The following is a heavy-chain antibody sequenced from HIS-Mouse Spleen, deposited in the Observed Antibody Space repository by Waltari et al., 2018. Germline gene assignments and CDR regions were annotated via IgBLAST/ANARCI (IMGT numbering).Heavy chain of an antibody. J-gene: IGHJ6*02. D-gene: IGHD1-26*01. Sequence: QVQLQESGPGLVKPSETLSLTCTVSGYSISSGYYWGWIRQPPGKGLEWIGSIYHSGGTYHNPSLKSRVTISVDTSKNQFSLKLSSVTAADTAVYYCARDLSGSYYYYYGMDVWGQGTTVTVSS. CDR2: IYHSGGT. CDR3: ARDLSGSYYYYYGMDV. V-gene: IGHV4-38-2*02. CDR1: GYSISSGYY.